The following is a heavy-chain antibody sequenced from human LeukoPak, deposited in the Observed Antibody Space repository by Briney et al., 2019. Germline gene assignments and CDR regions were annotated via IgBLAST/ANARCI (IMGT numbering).Heavy chain of an antibody. V-gene: IGHV3-21*01. Sequence: GGSLTLSCAASGFTFWCFLMLWLPQAPGKGLVWGSSISSSNSNIYHAHQVRGRLTISRDKATDSLYLQIHSLRAEDLSVYYCTRPALDDYWGQGTLVTVSS. CDR3: TRPALDDY. CDR2: ISSSNSNI. CDR1: GFTFWCFL. J-gene: IGHJ4*02. D-gene: IGHD2-2*01.